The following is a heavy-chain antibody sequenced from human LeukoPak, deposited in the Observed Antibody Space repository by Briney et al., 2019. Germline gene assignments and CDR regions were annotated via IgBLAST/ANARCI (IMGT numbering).Heavy chain of an antibody. CDR2: INSDGSSR. CDR3: AREDYSGYDFYDY. J-gene: IGHJ4*02. D-gene: IGHD5-12*01. Sequence: GGSLRLSCAASGFSFSSYWMHWVRQAPGKGLVWVSLINSDGSSRNYADSVKGRFTISRDNAKNTLYLQMNSLRVEDTAVYYCAREDYSGYDFYDYWGQGSLVTVSS. V-gene: IGHV3-74*01. CDR1: GFSFSSYW.